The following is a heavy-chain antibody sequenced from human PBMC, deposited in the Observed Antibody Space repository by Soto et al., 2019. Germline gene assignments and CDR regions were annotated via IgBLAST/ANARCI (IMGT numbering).Heavy chain of an antibody. D-gene: IGHD6-13*01. CDR2: ISGASGTI. V-gene: IGHV3-48*01. CDR3: AKENGYSSSWFEFDD. J-gene: IGHJ4*02. CDR1: GFTFRNYN. Sequence: PGGSLRLSCAASGFTFRNYNMNWVRQAPGKGLEWLSYISGASGTIYYADSMQGRFTISRDNAKNSLYLHMNSLRAEDTALYYCAKENGYSSSWFEFDDWGQGTLVTVSS.